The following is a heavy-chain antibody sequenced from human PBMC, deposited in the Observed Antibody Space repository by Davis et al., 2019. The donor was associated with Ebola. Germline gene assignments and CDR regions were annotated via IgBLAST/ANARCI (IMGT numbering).Heavy chain of an antibody. V-gene: IGHV3-74*01. CDR2: IKTDGSST. D-gene: IGHD6-6*01. Sequence: HTGGSLRLSCAASGFSFSSYWMHWVRQTPGKGLVWVSRIKTDGSSTGYGDSVQGRFTISRDNAKNSLYLQMSSLRAEDTAVYYCARVGDYKSSSFYYSGMDVWGQGTTVTVSS. CDR3: ARVGDYKSSSFYYSGMDV. J-gene: IGHJ6*02. CDR1: GFSFSSYW.